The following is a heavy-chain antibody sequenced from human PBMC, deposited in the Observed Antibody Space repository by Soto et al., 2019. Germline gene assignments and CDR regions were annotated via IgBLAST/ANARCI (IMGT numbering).Heavy chain of an antibody. CDR3: AHRGYYYDSSGYYSSAEYFQH. Sequence: SGPTLVNPPQTLTLTCTFSGFSLSTSGVGVGWIRQPPGKALEWLALIYWDDDKRYSPSLKSRLTITKDTSKNQVVLTMTNMDPVDTATYYCAHRGYYYDSSGYYSSAEYFQHWGQGTLVTVSS. CDR2: IYWDDDK. J-gene: IGHJ1*01. D-gene: IGHD3-22*01. CDR1: GFSLSTSGVG. V-gene: IGHV2-5*02.